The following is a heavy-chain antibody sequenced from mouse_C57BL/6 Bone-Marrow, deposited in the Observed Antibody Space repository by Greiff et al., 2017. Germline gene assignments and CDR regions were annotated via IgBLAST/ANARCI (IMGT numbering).Heavy chain of an antibody. CDR2: FYPGSGSI. Sequence: VQLQQSGAELVKPGASVKLSCKASGYTFTEYTIHWVKQRSGQGLGWIGWFYPGSGSIKYNEKFKDKATLTAYNSSSTVYMELSRLTSEDSAVYFCARHEDVPNWYYFDDWGQGTTRTVSS. V-gene: IGHV1-62-2*01. CDR1: GYTFTEYT. CDR3: ARHEDVPNWYYFDD. J-gene: IGHJ2*01. D-gene: IGHD4-1*01.